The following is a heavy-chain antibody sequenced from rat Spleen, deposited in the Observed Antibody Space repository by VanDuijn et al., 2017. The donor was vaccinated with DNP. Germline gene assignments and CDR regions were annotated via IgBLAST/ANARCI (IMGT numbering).Heavy chain of an antibody. CDR2: ITSAGGT. CDR1: GFTFSTFP. Sequence: EVQLVESGGGLVQPGRSMQLSCVASGFTFSTFPMAWVRQAPMKGLEWVATITSAGGTYYRDSVKGRFTISRDDAKNTLYLQMDSLRSEDTATYYCARDDYSSHIPFAYWGQGALVTVSS. CDR3: ARDDYSSHIPFAY. V-gene: IGHV5-46*01. D-gene: IGHD1-2*01. J-gene: IGHJ3*01.